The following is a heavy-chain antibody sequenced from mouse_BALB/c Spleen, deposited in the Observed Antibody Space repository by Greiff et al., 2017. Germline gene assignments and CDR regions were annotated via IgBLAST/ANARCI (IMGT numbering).Heavy chain of an antibody. Sequence: QVTLKVSGPGILQPSQTLSLTCSFSGFSLSTFGMGVSWIRQPSGKGLEWLAHIYWDDDKHYNPSLKSRLTISKDTSNNQVFLKITTVDTADTATYYCARTYDYDVRYAMDYWGQGTSVTVSS. CDR2: IYWDDDK. J-gene: IGHJ4*01. CDR1: GFSLSTFGMG. D-gene: IGHD2-4*01. CDR3: ARTYDYDVRYAMDY. V-gene: IGHV8-13*01.